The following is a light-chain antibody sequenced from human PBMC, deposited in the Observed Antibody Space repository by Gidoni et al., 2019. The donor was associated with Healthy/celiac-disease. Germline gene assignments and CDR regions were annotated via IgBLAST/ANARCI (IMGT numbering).Light chain of an antibody. CDR1: SSDVGGYNY. CDR2: DVS. V-gene: IGLV2-14*03. Sequence: QSALPQPASVSGSPGQSITISCTGTSSDVGGYNYVSWYQPHPGKAPKLMIYDVSKRPSGVSNRFSGSKSGNTASLTISGRQAEDEADYYCSSYTSSSTRNFGTGTKVTVL. CDR3: SSYTSSSTRN. J-gene: IGLJ1*01.